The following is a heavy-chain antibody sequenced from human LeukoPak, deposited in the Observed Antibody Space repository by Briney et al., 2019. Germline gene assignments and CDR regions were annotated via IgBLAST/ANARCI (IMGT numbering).Heavy chain of an antibody. CDR1: GFTFGDYY. CDR2: ITSSGRTI. V-gene: IGHV3-11*01. Sequence: PGGSLRLSCAASGFTFGDYYMSWIREAPGKGVEWVSYITSSGRTIYYADSVKGRSTISRDNAKNSLYLQMNSLRAEDTAVYYCAGRSTAGAIYFQHWGQGTLVTVSS. D-gene: IGHD6-13*01. J-gene: IGHJ1*01. CDR3: AGRSTAGAIYFQH.